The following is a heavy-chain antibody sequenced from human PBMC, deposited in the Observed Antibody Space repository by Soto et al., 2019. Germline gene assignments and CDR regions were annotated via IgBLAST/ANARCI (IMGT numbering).Heavy chain of an antibody. J-gene: IGHJ4*02. V-gene: IGHV3-30*04. D-gene: IGHD3-3*01. Sequence: GGSLGLSCAASGFTFSSYAMHWVRQAPGKGLEWVAVISYDGRNKYYADSVKGRFTISRDNSKNTLYLQMNSLRAEDTAVYYCAREIERLLGYWGQGTLVTVSS. CDR3: AREIERLLGY. CDR1: GFTFSSYA. CDR2: ISYDGRNK.